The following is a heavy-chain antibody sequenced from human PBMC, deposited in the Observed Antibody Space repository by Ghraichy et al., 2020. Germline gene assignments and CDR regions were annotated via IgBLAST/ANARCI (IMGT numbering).Heavy chain of an antibody. D-gene: IGHD2-2*01. CDR3: ARAEGEVVVPAAMSHDYDGRDV. J-gene: IGHJ6*02. V-gene: IGHV3-7*03. CDR2: IKQDGSEK. Sequence: GGSLRLSCVASGFKFSSHWMTWVRQAPGKGLEWVANIKQDGSEKYYVDSVKGRFTISRDNAKNSLYLQMSSLRAEDTAVYYCARAEGEVVVPAAMSHDYDGRDVWGQGTTVTVSS. CDR1: GFKFSSHW.